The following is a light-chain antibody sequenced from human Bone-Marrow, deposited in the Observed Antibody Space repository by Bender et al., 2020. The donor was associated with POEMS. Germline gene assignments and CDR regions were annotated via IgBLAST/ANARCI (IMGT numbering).Light chain of an antibody. V-gene: IGLV3-25*03. CDR3: QSADSSGDIVI. J-gene: IGLJ2*01. CDR2: KDN. CDR1: KLGDHY. Sequence: SFELTQPPSVSVSPGQTASITCSGSKLGDHYASWYQQKAGQAPIMIIYKDNKRASGIPERFSGSGSGTTVTLTISGVQTEDEGDYYCQSADSSGDIVIFGGGTKVTV.